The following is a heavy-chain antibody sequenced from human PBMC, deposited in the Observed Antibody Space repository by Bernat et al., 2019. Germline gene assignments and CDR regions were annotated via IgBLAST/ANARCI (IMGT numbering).Heavy chain of an antibody. V-gene: IGHV3-9*01. CDR1: GFTFDDYA. D-gene: IGHD6-6*01. CDR3: AKGYSSSFPPYFDY. J-gene: IGHJ4*02. Sequence: EVQLVESGGGLVQPGRSLRLSCAASGFTFDDYAMHWVRQAPGKGLEWVSGISWNSGSIGYADSVKGRFTISRDNAKNSLYLQMNSLRAEDTALYYCAKGYSSSFPPYFDYWGQGTLVTISS. CDR2: ISWNSGSI.